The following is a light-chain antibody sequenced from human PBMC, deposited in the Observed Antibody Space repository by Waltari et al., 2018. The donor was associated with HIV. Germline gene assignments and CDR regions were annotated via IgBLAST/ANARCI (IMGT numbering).Light chain of an antibody. CDR3: QNYNTAPFT. Sequence: DIQMTQSPSSLSPSVGDGVTITCRASQNIIGYLAWFQQKPGKVPRLLISAASTLESGVPSRFSAIGSGTEFTLTISSLQPEDVATYYCQNYNTAPFTFGPGTKVDVK. V-gene: IGKV1-27*01. J-gene: IGKJ3*01. CDR2: AAS. CDR1: QNIIGY.